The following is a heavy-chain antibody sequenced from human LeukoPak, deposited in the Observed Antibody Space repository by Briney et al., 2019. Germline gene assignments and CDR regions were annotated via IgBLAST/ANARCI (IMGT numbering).Heavy chain of an antibody. CDR2: IIPIFGTA. J-gene: IGHJ3*02. D-gene: IGHD2-8*02. CDR1: GGTFSSYA. CDR3: ARGPCTGGVCYNAFDI. V-gene: IGHV1-69*13. Sequence: GASVKVSCMASGGTFSSYAISWVRQAPGQGLEWMGGIIPIFGTANYAQKFQGRVTITADESTSTAYMELSSLRSEDTAVYYCARGPCTGGVCYNAFDIWGQGTMVTVSS.